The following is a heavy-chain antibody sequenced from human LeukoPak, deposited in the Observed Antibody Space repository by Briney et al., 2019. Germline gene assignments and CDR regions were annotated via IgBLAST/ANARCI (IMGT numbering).Heavy chain of an antibody. Sequence: SETLSLTCAVDGGSFSAYYWSWIRQSPGKGLQWIAEVNHRGDTNYNPSAKGRVTISVDTSKNQFSLKVTSLTAADTAVYYCARGPTISETGYFDYWGQGTLVTVSS. D-gene: IGHD1-1*01. J-gene: IGHJ4*03. CDR3: ARGPTISETGYFDY. V-gene: IGHV4-34*01. CDR2: VNHRGDT. CDR1: GGSFSAYY.